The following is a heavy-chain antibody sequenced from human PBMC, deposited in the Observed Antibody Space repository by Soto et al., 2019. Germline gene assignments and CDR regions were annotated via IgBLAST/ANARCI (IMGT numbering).Heavy chain of an antibody. J-gene: IGHJ6*02. CDR2: IYTSGST. Sequence: SETLSLTCTVSGGSISSYYWSWIRQPAGKGLEWIGRIYTSGSTNYNPSLKSRVTMSVDTSKNQFSLKLSSVTAADTAVYYCARGSTMKTLGPREYYYYYGMDVWGQGTTVTVSS. V-gene: IGHV4-4*07. CDR3: ARGSTMKTLGPREYYYYYGMDV. D-gene: IGHD3-22*01. CDR1: GGSISSYY.